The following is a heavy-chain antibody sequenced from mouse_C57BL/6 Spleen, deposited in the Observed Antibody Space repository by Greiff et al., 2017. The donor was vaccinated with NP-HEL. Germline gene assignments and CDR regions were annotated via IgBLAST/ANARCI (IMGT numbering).Heavy chain of an antibody. CDR2: IYPGDGDT. CDR3: ARGVGSSGFAY. V-gene: IGHV1-80*01. D-gene: IGHD3-2*02. Sequence: QVQLQQSGAELVKPGASVKISCKASGYAFSSYWMNWVKQRPGQGLEWIGQIYPGDGDTNYNGKFKGQATLTADTSSSTAYMQLSSLTSEDSAVYFCARGVGSSGFAYWGQGTLVTVSA. J-gene: IGHJ3*01. CDR1: GYAFSSYW.